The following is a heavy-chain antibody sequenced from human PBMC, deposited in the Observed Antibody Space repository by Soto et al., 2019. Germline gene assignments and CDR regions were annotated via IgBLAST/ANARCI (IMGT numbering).Heavy chain of an antibody. D-gene: IGHD4-17*01. CDR2: ISAYNGNT. CDR3: ARGMDGDYALGIFDY. V-gene: IGHV1-18*01. J-gene: IGHJ4*02. Sequence: ASVKVSCKASGYTFTSYGISWVRQAPGQGLEWMGRISAYNGNTNYAQKLQGRVTMTTDTSTSTAYMELRSLRSDDTAVYYCARGMDGDYALGIFDYWGQGTLVTVSS. CDR1: GYTFTSYG.